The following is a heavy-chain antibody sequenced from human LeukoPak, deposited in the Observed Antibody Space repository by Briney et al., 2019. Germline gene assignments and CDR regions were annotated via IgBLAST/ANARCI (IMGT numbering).Heavy chain of an antibody. D-gene: IGHD4-23*01. CDR2: INPNSGGT. J-gene: IGHJ4*02. CDR3: ARGGTTVVTTFDY. CDR1: GYTFTGYY. V-gene: IGHV1-2*02. Sequence: ASVKVSCKASGYTFTGYYMHWVRQAPGQGLEWMGWINPNSGGTNYAQKFQGRVTMTRDTSASTAYMELSSLRSEDMAVYYCARGGTTVVTTFDYWGQGTLVTVSS.